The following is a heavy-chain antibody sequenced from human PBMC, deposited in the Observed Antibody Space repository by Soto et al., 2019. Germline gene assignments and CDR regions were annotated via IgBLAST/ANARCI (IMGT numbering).Heavy chain of an antibody. D-gene: IGHD1-26*01. CDR3: ARDYGSYHYYYYGMDV. CDR1: GYTFINYY. CDR2: INPSGGRT. Sequence: VASVKVSCKSSGYTFINYYVHWVRQAPGQGLEWMGMINPSGGRTTYPQKFQGRVTMTRDTSTSTVYVELSSLRSEDTAVYYCARDYGSYHYYYYGMDVWGQGTTVTVSS. V-gene: IGHV1-46*01. J-gene: IGHJ6*02.